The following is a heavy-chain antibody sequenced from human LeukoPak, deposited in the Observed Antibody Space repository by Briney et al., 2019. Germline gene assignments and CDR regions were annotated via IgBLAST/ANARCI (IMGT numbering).Heavy chain of an antibody. Sequence: ASLKVSCKAPRYTFTDYYMHSVRQAPGQGLEWMGWINPHSGGTDHAQKFQGRVTMTRDTSISTAYMELSRLRSDDTAVYYCARDMDSGPDFFDYWGLGTLVTVSS. CDR2: INPHSGGT. D-gene: IGHD1-26*01. V-gene: IGHV1-2*02. CDR3: ARDMDSGPDFFDY. CDR1: RYTFTDYY. J-gene: IGHJ4*02.